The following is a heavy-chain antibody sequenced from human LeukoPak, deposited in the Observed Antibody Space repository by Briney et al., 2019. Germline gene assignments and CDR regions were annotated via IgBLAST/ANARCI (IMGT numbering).Heavy chain of an antibody. Sequence: ASVKVSCKASGYTFTVYYMHWVRQAPGQGLAWMGWINPNSGGTKYAQKFQGRVTMTRDTSISTAYMELSRLRSDDTAVYYCARVGTFDSSGFYYFDYWGQGTLVTVSS. V-gene: IGHV1-2*02. CDR1: GYTFTVYY. CDR3: ARVGTFDSSGFYYFDY. CDR2: INPNSGGT. D-gene: IGHD3-22*01. J-gene: IGHJ4*02.